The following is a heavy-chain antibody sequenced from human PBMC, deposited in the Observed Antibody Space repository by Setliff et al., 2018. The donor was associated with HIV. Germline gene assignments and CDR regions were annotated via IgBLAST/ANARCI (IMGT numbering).Heavy chain of an antibody. D-gene: IGHD2-15*01. CDR1: GDTVRNFS. V-gene: IGHV1-69*13. J-gene: IGHJ3*01. CDR2: IIPLFGDP. CDR3: ASSFRGGFDV. Sequence: EASVKVSCKPSGDTVRNFSVNWVRQAPGQGLEWMGGIIPLFGDPTYAQKFQGRPTIIADESTSTGYMELSSLRSEDTAVYYCASSFRGGFDVWGQGTMVTVSS.